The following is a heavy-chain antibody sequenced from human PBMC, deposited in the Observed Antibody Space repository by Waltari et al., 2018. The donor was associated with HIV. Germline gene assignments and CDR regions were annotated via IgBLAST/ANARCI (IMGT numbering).Heavy chain of an antibody. CDR2: IYTSGST. V-gene: IGHV4-4*07. J-gene: IGHJ5*02. Sequence: QVQLQESGPGLVKPSETLSLTCTVPGGPISSYYWSWIRQPAGKGLEWIGRIYTSGSTNYNPSLKSRVTMSVDTSKNQFSLKLSSVTAADTAVYYCARGRYSYGDGWFDPWGQGTLVTVSS. CDR3: ARGRYSYGDGWFDP. D-gene: IGHD5-18*01. CDR1: GGPISSYY.